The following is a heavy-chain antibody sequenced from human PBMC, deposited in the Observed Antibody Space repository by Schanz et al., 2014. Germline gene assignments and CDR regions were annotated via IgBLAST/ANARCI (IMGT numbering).Heavy chain of an antibody. CDR3: AREQIMAAAGLVDY. D-gene: IGHD6-13*01. CDR1: GFSFSSYS. J-gene: IGHJ4*01. CDR2: IATSSSTR. Sequence: DLVESGGGFIQRGESLRLSCSASGFSFSSYSMNWVRQVPGKGLEWLSYIATSSSTRHYADSVKGRVTISRDNAKNSLYLQINSLRAEDTAVDYCAREQIMAAAGLVDYWGHGTLVTVSS. V-gene: IGHV3-48*01.